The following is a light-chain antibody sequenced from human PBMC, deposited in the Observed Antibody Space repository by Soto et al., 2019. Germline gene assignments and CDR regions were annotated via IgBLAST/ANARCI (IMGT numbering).Light chain of an antibody. CDR1: YSNIGIND. J-gene: IGLJ2*01. CDR2: DTS. CDR3: AAWDDSLNGPA. Sequence: HSVLTQPPSASGTPGQRVTVSCSGTYSNIGINDVHWYRQLSGTAPQILIYDTSQRATGVPDRFSGSRSGTSASLVISGLQTEDEADYHCAAWDDSLNGPAFGGGTKVTVL. V-gene: IGLV1-44*01.